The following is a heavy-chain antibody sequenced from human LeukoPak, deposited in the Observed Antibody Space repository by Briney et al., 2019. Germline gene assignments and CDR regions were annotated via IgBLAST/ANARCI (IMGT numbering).Heavy chain of an antibody. CDR2: INHSGST. J-gene: IGHJ6*03. V-gene: IGHV4-34*01. CDR1: GGSFSDYY. D-gene: IGHD6-19*01. CDR3: ARDETYSSDWQPNHSYYYMDV. Sequence: PSETLSLTCAVYGGSFSDYYWSWIRQPPGKGLEWIGEINHSGSTNYNPSLKGRVTISVDTSKNQFSLKVNSVTAADTAEYFCARDETYSSDWQPNHSYYYMDVWGKGTTVIVSS.